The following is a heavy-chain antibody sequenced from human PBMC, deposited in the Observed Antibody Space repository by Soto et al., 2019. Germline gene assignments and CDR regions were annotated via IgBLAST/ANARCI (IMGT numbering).Heavy chain of an antibody. D-gene: IGHD5-12*01. CDR1: GGSISSGGYS. CDR2: IYHSGST. J-gene: IGHJ4*02. CDR3: AAGGGLPRYY. Sequence: QLQLQESGSGLVKPSQTLSLTCAVSGGSISSGGYSWSWIRQPPGKGLEWIGYIYHSGSTYYNPSPKSRVITSVDRSKNQFALKLISGTAADTAVYYCAAGGGLPRYYWGQVTLVTVSS. V-gene: IGHV4-30-2*01.